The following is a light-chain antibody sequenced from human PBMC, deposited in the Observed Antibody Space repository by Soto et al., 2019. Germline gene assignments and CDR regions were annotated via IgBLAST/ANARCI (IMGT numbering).Light chain of an antibody. Sequence: DIPMTQSPSSLSASVGDRVTITCRASQSISNALNWYQQKPGKAPTVLIYAASSLQSGVPSRFSGSASWTNFTLPISSLQPEDFATYSCQQSYSTPLTFGGGTKVEIK. CDR2: AAS. V-gene: IGKV1-39*01. CDR1: QSISNA. J-gene: IGKJ4*01. CDR3: QQSYSTPLT.